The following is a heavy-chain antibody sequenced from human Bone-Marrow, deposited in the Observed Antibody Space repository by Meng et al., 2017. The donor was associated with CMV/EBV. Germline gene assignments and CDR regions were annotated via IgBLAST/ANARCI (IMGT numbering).Heavy chain of an antibody. CDR3: ARGAKEGESIAARFLRDY. J-gene: IGHJ4*02. V-gene: IGHV3-30-3*01. Sequence: GESLKISCVASGFSFSSYEMNWVRQAPGKGLEWVAVISYDGSNKYYADSVKGRFTISRDNSKNTLYLQMNSLRAEDTAVYYCARGAKEGESIAARFLRDYWGQGTLVTVSS. CDR1: GFSFSSYE. CDR2: ISYDGSNK. D-gene: IGHD6-6*01.